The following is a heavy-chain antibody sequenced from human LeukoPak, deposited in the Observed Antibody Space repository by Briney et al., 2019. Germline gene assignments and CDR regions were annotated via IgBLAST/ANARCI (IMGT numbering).Heavy chain of an antibody. CDR1: VFTFDDYA. V-gene: IGHV3-9*01. Sequence: GRSLRLSCAASVFTFDDYAMHWVRQAPGKGREWVSGISWNSGSIGYADSVKGRFTISRDNAKNSLYLQMNSLSAEDTALYYCAKSTITFGGVSGNWFDPWGQGTLVTVSS. J-gene: IGHJ5*02. D-gene: IGHD3-16*01. CDR2: ISWNSGSI. CDR3: AKSTITFGGVSGNWFDP.